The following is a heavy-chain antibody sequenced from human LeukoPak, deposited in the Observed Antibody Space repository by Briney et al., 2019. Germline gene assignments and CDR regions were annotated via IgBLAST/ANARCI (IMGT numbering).Heavy chain of an antibody. CDR2: INPSGGST. CDR1: GYTFTSYY. V-gene: IGHV1-46*01. D-gene: IGHD5-24*01. CDR3: ASGRWLHAFDY. Sequence: ASVKVSCKASGYTFTSYYMHWVRQAPGQGLEWIGIINPSGGSTSYAQKFQGRVTMTRDTSTSTVYMELSSLRSEDTAVYYCASGRWLHAFDYWGQGTLVTVSS. J-gene: IGHJ4*02.